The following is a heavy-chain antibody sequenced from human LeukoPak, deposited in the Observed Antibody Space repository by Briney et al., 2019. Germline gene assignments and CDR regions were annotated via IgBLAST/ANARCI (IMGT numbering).Heavy chain of an antibody. J-gene: IGHJ4*02. CDR1: GFTFSSYS. Sequence: GGSLRLSCAASGFTFSSYSMNWVRQALGKGLEWVSSISSSSSYIYYADSVKGRFTISRDNAKNSLYLQMNSLRAEDTAVYYCATPGVAARDYWGQGTLVTVSS. V-gene: IGHV3-21*01. CDR2: ISSSSSYI. D-gene: IGHD6-6*01. CDR3: ATPGVAARDY.